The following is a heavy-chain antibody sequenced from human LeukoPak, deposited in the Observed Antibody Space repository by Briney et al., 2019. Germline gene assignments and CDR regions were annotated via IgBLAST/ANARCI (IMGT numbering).Heavy chain of an antibody. CDR2: IYHSGST. Sequence: SETLSLTCTVSGYSISSGYYWGWIRQPPGKGLEWIGSIYHSGSTCYNPSLKSRVTISVDTSKNQFSLKLSSVTAADTAVYYCASFGSNQGYWGQGTLVTVSS. CDR1: GYSISSGYY. CDR3: ASFGSNQGY. J-gene: IGHJ4*02. V-gene: IGHV4-38-2*02. D-gene: IGHD4-11*01.